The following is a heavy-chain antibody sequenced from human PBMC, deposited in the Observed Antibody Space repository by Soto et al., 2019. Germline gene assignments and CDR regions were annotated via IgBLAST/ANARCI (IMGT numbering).Heavy chain of an antibody. CDR1: GFTFSNYG. Sequence: EVQLLESGGGLVQPGGSLRLSCAASGFTFSNYGMSWVRQAPGKGLEWVSSISGGNTFYAGSVKGRFTISRDNSKNTLYLQXXSLTAEXXAVYYCAKAPSSDCNSGACSLRSWGQGTLVTVSS. CDR3: AKAPSSDCNSGACSLRS. D-gene: IGHD2-21*01. CDR2: SISGGNT. J-gene: IGHJ5*02. V-gene: IGHV3-23*01.